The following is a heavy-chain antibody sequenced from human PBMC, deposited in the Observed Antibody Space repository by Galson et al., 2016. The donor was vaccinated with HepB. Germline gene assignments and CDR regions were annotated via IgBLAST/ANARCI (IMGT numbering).Heavy chain of an antibody. D-gene: IGHD1-1*01. CDR3: ARENHWKLDQ. CDR2: IGADGTEN. J-gene: IGHJ5*02. Sequence: SLRLSCAASGFSFSRYWMAWVRQAPGKGLEWVGNIGADGTENDYVDSVRGRFTMSRDNAQRSLFLQMTSLRAEDTAIYYCARENHWKLDQWGQGTLVTVSS. CDR1: GFSFSRYW. V-gene: IGHV3-7*03.